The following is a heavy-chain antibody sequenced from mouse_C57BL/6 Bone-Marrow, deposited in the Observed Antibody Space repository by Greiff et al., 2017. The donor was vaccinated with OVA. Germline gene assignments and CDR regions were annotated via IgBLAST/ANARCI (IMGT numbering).Heavy chain of an antibody. CDR2: IYPRSGNT. CDR1: GYTFTSYG. Sequence: QVQLQQSGAELARPGASVKLSCKASGYTFTSYGISWVKQRTGQGLEWIGEIYPRSGNTYYNEKFKGKATLTADKSSSTAYMELRSLTSEDSAVYFCARRRGYDYDPSCAYWGQGTLVTVSA. D-gene: IGHD2-4*01. CDR3: ARRRGYDYDPSCAY. V-gene: IGHV1-81*01. J-gene: IGHJ3*01.